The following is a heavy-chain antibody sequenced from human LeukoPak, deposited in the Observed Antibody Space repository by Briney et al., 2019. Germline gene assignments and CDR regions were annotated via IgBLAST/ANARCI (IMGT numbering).Heavy chain of an antibody. CDR2: IIPIFGTA. CDR3: ALLYSSGGTGPDDY. D-gene: IGHD6-19*01. J-gene: IGHJ4*02. CDR1: GGTFSSYA. Sequence: SVKVSCKASGGTFSSYAISWVRQAPGQGLEWTGGIIPIFGTANYAQKFQGRVTITADKSTSTAYMELSSLRSEDTAVYYCALLYSSGGTGPDDYWGQGTLVTVSS. V-gene: IGHV1-69*06.